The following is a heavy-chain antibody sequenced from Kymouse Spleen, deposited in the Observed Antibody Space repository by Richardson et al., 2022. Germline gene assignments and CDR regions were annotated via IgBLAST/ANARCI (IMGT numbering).Heavy chain of an antibody. J-gene: IGHJ6*02. CDR3: ARDRNYGSGSYYYGMDV. Sequence: QVQLQESGPGLVKPSETLSLTCTVSGGSVSSGSYYWSWIRQPPGKGLEWIGYIYYSGSTNYNPSLKSRVTISVDTSKNQFSLKLSSVTAADTAVYYCARDRNYGSGSYYYGMDVWGQGTTVTVSS. V-gene: IGHV4-61*01. CDR1: GGSVSSGSYY. D-gene: IGHD3-10*01. CDR2: IYYSGST.